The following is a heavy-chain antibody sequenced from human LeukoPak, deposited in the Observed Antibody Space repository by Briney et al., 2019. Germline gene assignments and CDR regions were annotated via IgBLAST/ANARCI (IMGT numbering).Heavy chain of an antibody. CDR1: GGSISSSSYY. CDR2: IYYSGST. Sequence: SETLSLTCTVSGGSISSSSYYWGWIRQPPGKGLEWIGYIYYSGSTYYNPSLKSRVTISVDTSKNQFSLKLSSVTAADTAVYYCARGGRIVGATSWFDPWGQGTLVTVSS. CDR3: ARGGRIVGATSWFDP. J-gene: IGHJ5*02. V-gene: IGHV4-39*07. D-gene: IGHD1-26*01.